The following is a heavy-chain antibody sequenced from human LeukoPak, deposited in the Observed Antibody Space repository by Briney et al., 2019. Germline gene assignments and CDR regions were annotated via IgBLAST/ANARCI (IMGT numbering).Heavy chain of an antibody. CDR3: ATSHYGRYYFDY. CDR2: INPSGGST. CDR1: GYTFTSYY. Sequence: GASVTVSCKASGYTFTSYYMHWVRQAPGQGLEWMGIINPSGGSTSYAQKFQSGVTTTRDMSTSTVYMELSSLRSEDTTVYYCATSHYGRYYFDYWGQGTLVTVSS. V-gene: IGHV1-46*01. D-gene: IGHD4-17*01. J-gene: IGHJ4*02.